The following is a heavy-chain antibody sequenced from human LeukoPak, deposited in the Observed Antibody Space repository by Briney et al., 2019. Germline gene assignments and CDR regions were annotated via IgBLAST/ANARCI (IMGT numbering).Heavy chain of an antibody. CDR2: MNPNSGNT. J-gene: IGHJ6*02. CDR3: ARGPVRYCSGGSCLEALYYYYGMDV. D-gene: IGHD2-15*01. Sequence: ASVKVSCKASGYTFTSYDINWVRQATGQGLEWMGWMNPNSGNTGYAQKFQGRVTMTRNTSISTAYMELSSLRSEDTAVYYCARGPVRYCSGGSCLEALYYYYGMDVWGQGTTVTVSS. CDR1: GYTFTSYD. V-gene: IGHV1-8*01.